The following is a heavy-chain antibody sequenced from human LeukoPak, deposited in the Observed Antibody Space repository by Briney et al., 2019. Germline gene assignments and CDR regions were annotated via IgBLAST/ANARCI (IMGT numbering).Heavy chain of an antibody. J-gene: IGHJ6*03. D-gene: IGHD3-22*01. CDR2: LYYSGCN. V-gene: IGHV4-59*01. Sequence: SETLSLTCPVSGGSISRYYWSWIRQPPGKGLEWIGYLYYSGCNYYNPSLKSRVTISVATSKNQFSLKLSSVTAADTVVYYCARLYYYDSSGYRPSTYYYYMDVWGKGTTVTVSS. CDR3: ARLYYYDSSGYRPSTYYYYMDV. CDR1: GGSISRYY.